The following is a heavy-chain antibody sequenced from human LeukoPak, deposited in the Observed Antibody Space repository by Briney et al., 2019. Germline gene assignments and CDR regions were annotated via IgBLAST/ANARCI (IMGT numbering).Heavy chain of an antibody. CDR3: AKDLKDQPLTLFDY. V-gene: IGHV3-9*01. CDR1: GFTFDDYA. CDR2: NSWNSGSI. Sequence: SGGSLRLSCAASGFTFDDYAMHWVRQAPGKGLEWVSGNSWNSGSIGYADSVKGRFTISRDNAKNSLYLQMNSLRAADTALYYCAKDLKDQPLTLFDYWGQGTLVTVSS. J-gene: IGHJ4*02.